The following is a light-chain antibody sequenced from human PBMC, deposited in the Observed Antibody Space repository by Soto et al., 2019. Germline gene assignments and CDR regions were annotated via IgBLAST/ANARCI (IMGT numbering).Light chain of an antibody. CDR2: EGS. CDR1: SSDVGSYNL. J-gene: IGLJ3*02. V-gene: IGLV2-23*01. Sequence: QSALTQPASVSGSPGQSITFSCTGTSSDVGSYNLVSWYQQHPGKAPKLMIYEGSKRPSGVSNRFSGSKSGNTASLTISGLHAEDEADYYCCSYAGSSTLVFGGGTKLTVL. CDR3: CSYAGSSTLV.